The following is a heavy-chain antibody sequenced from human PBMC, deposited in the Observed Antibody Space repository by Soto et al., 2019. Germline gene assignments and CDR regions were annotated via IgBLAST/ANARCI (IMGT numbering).Heavy chain of an antibody. V-gene: IGHV1-18*04. J-gene: IGHJ3*01. CDR2: ISAYNGNT. CDR1: GYTFTSYG. Sequence: QVQLVQSGAEVKKPGASVKVSCKASGYTFTSYGISWVRQAPGQGLEWMGWISAYNGNTNYAQKLQGRVTMTTDTSTRTAYLELRSMRSDDTAVYYCGRQFCGGGCDAFDLWGQGTMVTVSS. CDR3: GRQFCGGGCDAFDL. D-gene: IGHD2-21*01.